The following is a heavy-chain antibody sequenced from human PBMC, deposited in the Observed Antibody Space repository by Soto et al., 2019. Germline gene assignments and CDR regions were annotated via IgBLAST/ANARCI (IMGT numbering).Heavy chain of an antibody. CDR1: GYTFASYA. CDR2: ISAYNGNT. V-gene: IGHV1-18*01. Sequence: QVQLVQSGAEVKKPGASVKVSCKASGYTFASYAISWMRQAPGQGLEWMGWISAYNGNTNYAQKRQGRVTITTDTSTSTAYMALRSLRSDDTAVYYCARDPPTPDYWGQGNLVTVSS. CDR3: ARDPPTPDY. J-gene: IGHJ4*02.